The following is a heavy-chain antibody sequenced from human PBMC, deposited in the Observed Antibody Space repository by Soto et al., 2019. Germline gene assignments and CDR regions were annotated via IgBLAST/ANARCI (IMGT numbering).Heavy chain of an antibody. D-gene: IGHD2-2*01. CDR2: ISAYNGNT. V-gene: IGHV1-18*01. J-gene: IGHJ6*04. CDR3: ASGGDCSSTSCQDYYYYGMDV. CDR1: GYTFTSYG. Sequence: ASVKVSCKASGYTFTSYGISWVRQAPGQGLEWMGWISAYNGNTNYAQKLQGRVTMTTDTSTSTAYMELRSLRSDDTAVYYCASGGDCSSTSCQDYYYYGMDVWGKGTTVTVSS.